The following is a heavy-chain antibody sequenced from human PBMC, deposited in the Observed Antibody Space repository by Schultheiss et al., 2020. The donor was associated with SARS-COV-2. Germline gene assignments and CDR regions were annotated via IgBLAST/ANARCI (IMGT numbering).Heavy chain of an antibody. CDR2: IYYSGST. D-gene: IGHD3-16*01. Sequence: SETLSLTCGVSGGSISSGLYSWSWIRQPPGKGLEWIGYIYYSGSTYYNPSLKSRVTISVDTSKNQFSLKLSSVTAADTAVYYCARVMITFGGVTNWFDPWGQGTLVTVSS. V-gene: IGHV4-31*11. J-gene: IGHJ5*02. CDR3: ARVMITFGGVTNWFDP. CDR1: GGSISSGLYS.